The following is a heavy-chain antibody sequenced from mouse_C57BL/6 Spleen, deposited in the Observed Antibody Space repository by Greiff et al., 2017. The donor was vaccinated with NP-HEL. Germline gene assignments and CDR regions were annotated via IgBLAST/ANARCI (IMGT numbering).Heavy chain of an antibody. CDR2: IDPETGGT. V-gene: IGHV1-15*01. CDR1: GYTFTDYE. Sequence: QVQLQQSGAELVRPGASVTLSCKASGYTFTDYEMHWVKQTPVHGLEWIGAIDPETGGTAYNQKFKGKAILTADKSSSTAYMELRSLTSEDSAVYYGTRWDYSFFDDWGQGTTLTVSS. CDR3: TRWDYSFFDD. D-gene: IGHD2-12*01. J-gene: IGHJ2*01.